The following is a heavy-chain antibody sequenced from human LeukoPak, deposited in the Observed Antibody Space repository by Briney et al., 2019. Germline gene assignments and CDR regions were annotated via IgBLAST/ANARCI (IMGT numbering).Heavy chain of an antibody. CDR2: INPNSGGT. CDR1: GYSFAGYY. V-gene: IGHV1-2*02. Sequence: GASVKVSSKASGYSFAGYYMHWVRQAPGQGLEWMGWINPNSGGTDYAQKFQGRVTMTWDTSISAGYMELSGLRFDDTAVYYCARASGYSTSSGCVPWGQGSLVTVSS. J-gene: IGHJ5*02. CDR3: ARASGYSTSSGCVP. D-gene: IGHD6-6*01.